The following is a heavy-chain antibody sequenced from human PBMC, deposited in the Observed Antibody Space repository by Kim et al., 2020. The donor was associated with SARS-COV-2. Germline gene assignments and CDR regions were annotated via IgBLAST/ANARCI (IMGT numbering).Heavy chain of an antibody. V-gene: IGHV3-48*03. CDR1: GFTFSSYE. D-gene: IGHD6-25*01. CDR3: ARDGYSRGAFDF. J-gene: IGHJ4*02. CDR2: IGTDGNHI. Sequence: GGSLRLSCAASGFTFSSYEMNWVRQAPWKGLEWISYIGTDGNHIYYADSVKGRFTISRDNAKNSLFLEMSSVKAEDTAIYYCARDGYSRGAFDFWGQGALATFS.